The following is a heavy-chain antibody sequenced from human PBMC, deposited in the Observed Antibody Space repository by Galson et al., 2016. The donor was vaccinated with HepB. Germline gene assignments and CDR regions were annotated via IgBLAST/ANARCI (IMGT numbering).Heavy chain of an antibody. CDR1: GFLFRSYG. CDR3: ARRHEYCPPVGCSVDY. D-gene: IGHD2/OR15-2a*01. CDR2: DSMDGRRK. V-gene: IGHV3-30*03. Sequence: SLRLSCAGSGFLFRSYGMHWVRQAPGKGLEWVAADSMDGRRKFYADSVKGRFTISRDNSNSMLFLQMSSLRADDTAVYYCARRHEYCPPVGCSVDYWGQGTLVSVSS. J-gene: IGHJ4*02.